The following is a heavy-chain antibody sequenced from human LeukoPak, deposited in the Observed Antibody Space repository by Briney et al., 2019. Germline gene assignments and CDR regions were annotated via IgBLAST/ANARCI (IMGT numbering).Heavy chain of an antibody. J-gene: IGHJ3*02. CDR3: ARVWDVGYSYGPFDI. D-gene: IGHD5-18*01. Sequence: SETLSLTCTVSGGSISSGSYYWSWIRQPAGTGLEWIGRIYTSGSTNYNPSLKSRVTISVDTSKNQFSLKLSSVTAADMAVYYCARVWDVGYSYGPFDIWGQGTMVTVSS. CDR1: GGSISSGSYY. CDR2: IYTSGST. V-gene: IGHV4-61*02.